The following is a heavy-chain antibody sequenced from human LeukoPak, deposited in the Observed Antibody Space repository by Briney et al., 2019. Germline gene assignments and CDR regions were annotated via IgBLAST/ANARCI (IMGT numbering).Heavy chain of an antibody. CDR1: GFTFSSYS. Sequence: GGSLRLSCAASGFTFSSYSMNWVRQAPGKGLEWVSSISSSSSYIYYADSVKGRFTISRDNAKNSLYLQMNSLRVEDTAVYYCAMLGGDAFDIWGQGTMVTVSS. V-gene: IGHV3-21*01. D-gene: IGHD2-8*01. J-gene: IGHJ3*02. CDR3: AMLGGDAFDI. CDR2: ISSSSSYI.